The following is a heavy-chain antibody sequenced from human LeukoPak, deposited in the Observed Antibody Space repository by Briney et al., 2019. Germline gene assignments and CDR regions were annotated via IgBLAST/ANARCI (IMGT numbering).Heavy chain of an antibody. V-gene: IGHV4-4*07. CDR2: IYSSGST. J-gene: IGHJ4*02. Sequence: PSETLSLSCTVSGGSISSYYWSWIRQPAGKGLEWIGRIYSSGSTNYNPSLKSRVTMSVDTSKNQFSLKLSSVTAADTAVYYCARESYYYDSSGYRRFDYWGQGTLVTVSS. CDR1: GGSISSYY. CDR3: ARESYYYDSSGYRRFDY. D-gene: IGHD3-22*01.